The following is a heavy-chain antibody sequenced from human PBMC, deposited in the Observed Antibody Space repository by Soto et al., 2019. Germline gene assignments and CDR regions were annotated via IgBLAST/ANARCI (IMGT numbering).Heavy chain of an antibody. J-gene: IGHJ4*02. CDR2: IYYSGST. Sequence: SETLSLTCTVSGGSISSSSYYWGWIRQPPGKGLEWIGYIYYSGSTYYNPSLKSRVTISVDTSKNQFSLKLSSVTAADTAVYYCARVYGDYTYYFDYWGQGTLVTVSS. CDR1: GGSISSSSYY. D-gene: IGHD4-17*01. CDR3: ARVYGDYTYYFDY. V-gene: IGHV4-39*07.